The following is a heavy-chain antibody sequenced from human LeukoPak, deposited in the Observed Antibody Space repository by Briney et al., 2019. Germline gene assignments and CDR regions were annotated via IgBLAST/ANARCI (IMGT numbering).Heavy chain of an antibody. CDR2: INPNSGGT. V-gene: IGHV1-2*02. CDR3: ARDPASTSFGVVIIDFDY. CDR1: GYTFTGYY. Sequence: ASVKVSCKASGYTFTGYYMHWVRQAPGQGLEWMGWINPNSGGTNYAQKFRGRVTMTRDTSISTAYMELSRLRSDDTAVYYCARDPASTSFGVVIIDFDYWGQGTLVTVSS. J-gene: IGHJ4*02. D-gene: IGHD3-3*01.